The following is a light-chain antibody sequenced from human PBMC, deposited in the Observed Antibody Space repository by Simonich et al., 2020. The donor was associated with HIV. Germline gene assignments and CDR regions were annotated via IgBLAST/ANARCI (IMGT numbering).Light chain of an antibody. V-gene: IGLV3-1*01. CDR3: QAWDSSSVV. CDR1: KLGNKY. CDR2: QDN. J-gene: IGLJ2*01. Sequence: SYELTQPPSVSVSPGQTASITCSADKLGNKYVCWYQQKPGQSPVLVIYQDNKRPSGIPERFSGYNSGNTATLTISETQAMDEADYYCQAWDSSSVVFGGGTKLTVL.